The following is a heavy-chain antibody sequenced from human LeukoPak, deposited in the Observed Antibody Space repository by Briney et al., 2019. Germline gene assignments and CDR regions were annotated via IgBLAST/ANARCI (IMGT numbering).Heavy chain of an antibody. CDR2: IYYSGST. D-gene: IGHD5-18*01. Sequence: SETLSLTCTVPGGSISSYYWSWIRQPPGKGLEWIGYIYYSGSTDYNPSLKSRVTISVDTSKNQFSLKLSSVPAADTAVYYCAREGGYSYGYSFDYWGQGTLVTVSS. J-gene: IGHJ4*02. CDR3: AREGGYSYGYSFDY. V-gene: IGHV4-59*01. CDR1: GGSISSYY.